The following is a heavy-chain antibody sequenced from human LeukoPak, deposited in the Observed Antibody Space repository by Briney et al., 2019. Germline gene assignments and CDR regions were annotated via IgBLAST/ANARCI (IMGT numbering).Heavy chain of an antibody. CDR3: ARSPTYYDFWSGYWFDY. CDR2: ISWNSGSI. V-gene: IGHV3-9*01. J-gene: IGHJ4*02. CDR1: GFTFDDYA. D-gene: IGHD3-3*01. Sequence: GGSLRLSCAASGFTFDDYAAHWVRQAPGKGLEWVSGISWNSGSIGYADSVKGRFTISRDNAKNSLYLQMNSLRAEDTALYYCARSPTYYDFWSGYWFDYWGQGTLVTVSS.